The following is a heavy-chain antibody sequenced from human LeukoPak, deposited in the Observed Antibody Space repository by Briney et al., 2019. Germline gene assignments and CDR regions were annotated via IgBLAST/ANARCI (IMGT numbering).Heavy chain of an antibody. J-gene: IGHJ6*03. CDR3: ARDFSAGTTDRDYYYYYYMDV. CDR2: IIPIFGTA. D-gene: IGHD1-7*01. Sequence: SVKVSCKASGGTFSSYAISWVRQAPGQGLEWMGGIIPIFGTANYAQKFQGRVTITTDESTSTAYMELSSLRSEDAAVYYCARDFSAGTTDRDYYYYYYMDVWGKGTTVTVSS. CDR1: GGTFSSYA. V-gene: IGHV1-69*05.